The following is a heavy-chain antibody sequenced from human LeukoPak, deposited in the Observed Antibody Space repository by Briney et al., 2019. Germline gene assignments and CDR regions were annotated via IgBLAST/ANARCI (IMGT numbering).Heavy chain of an antibody. J-gene: IGHJ5*02. D-gene: IGHD3-10*01. CDR3: AKEGVTMVGEFAYNWFDP. Sequence: QPGGSLRLSCAASGFTFSYYEMNWVRQAPGKGLEWVSYISSSGSTIYYADSVKGRFTISRDNAKNSLYLQMNSLRAEDTALYYCAKEGVTMVGEFAYNWFDPWGQGTLVTVSS. CDR1: GFTFSYYE. CDR2: ISSSGSTI. V-gene: IGHV3-48*03.